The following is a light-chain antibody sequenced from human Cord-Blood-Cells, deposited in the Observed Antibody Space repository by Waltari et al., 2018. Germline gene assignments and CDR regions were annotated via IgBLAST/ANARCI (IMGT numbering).Light chain of an antibody. CDR3: CSYAGSYPYV. Sequence: QSALTQPRSVSGSPGQSVTLSCTGHSSDVGGYNYFSWYQQPPGKAPKLMIYDVSKRPSGVPDRFSGSKSGNTASLTISGLQAEDEADYYCCSYAGSYPYVFGTGTKVTVL. J-gene: IGLJ1*01. V-gene: IGLV2-11*01. CDR2: DVS. CDR1: SSDVGGYNY.